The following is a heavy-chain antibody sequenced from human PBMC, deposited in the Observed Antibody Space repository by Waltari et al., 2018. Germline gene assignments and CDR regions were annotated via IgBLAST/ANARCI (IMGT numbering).Heavy chain of an antibody. CDR3: ARDLVGTGHVDY. CDR2: IYYSGST. Sequence: QVQLQESGPGLVKPSETLSLTCTVSGGSISSYYWSWIRQPPGKGLEWIGYIYYSGSTNDNPSLKSRVTISVDTSKNQFSLKLSSVTAADTAVYYCARDLVGTGHVDYWGQGTLVTVSS. CDR1: GGSISSYY. D-gene: IGHD1-26*01. V-gene: IGHV4-59*01. J-gene: IGHJ4*02.